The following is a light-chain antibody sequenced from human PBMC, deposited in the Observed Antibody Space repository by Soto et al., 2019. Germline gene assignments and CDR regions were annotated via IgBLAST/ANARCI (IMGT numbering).Light chain of an antibody. J-gene: IGKJ1*01. CDR2: GAS. Sequence: VLAESRGTLSLSPGETANLSCRAGSKISSSNLAWYQQKPGQAPRLLIYGASTRATGIPARFSGSGSGTEFTLTCSILQPEDFAFYYFQVYNNLPRTFAQGTKVDI. V-gene: IGKV3-15*01. CDR1: KISSSN. CDR3: QVYNNLPRT.